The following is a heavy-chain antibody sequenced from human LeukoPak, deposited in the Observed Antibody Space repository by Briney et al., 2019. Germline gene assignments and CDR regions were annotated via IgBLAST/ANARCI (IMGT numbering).Heavy chain of an antibody. CDR1: GGSVNSDNYY. D-gene: IGHD6-25*01. CDR3: TRDVGFD. J-gene: IGHJ4*02. CDR2: IFYTGST. Sequence: KPSETLSLTCTVSGGSVNSDNYYWCWIRQPPGRGLEWIGYIFYTGSTNYNPSLKSRVTISVDTSKNQFSLKVSSVTAADTAVYYCTRDVGFDWGQGTLVTVSS. V-gene: IGHV4-61*01.